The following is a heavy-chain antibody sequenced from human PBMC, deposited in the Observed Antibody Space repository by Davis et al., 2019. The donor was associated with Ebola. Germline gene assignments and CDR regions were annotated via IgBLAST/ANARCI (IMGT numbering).Heavy chain of an antibody. D-gene: IGHD3-3*01. V-gene: IGHV3-23*01. Sequence: GGSLRLSCAASGFTFSSYAMSWVRQAPGKGLEWVSAISGSGGSTYYADSVKGRFTISRDNSKNTLYLQMNSLRAEDTAVYYCAKDTPTYYDFWSGYWDYWGQGTLVTVSS. CDR3: AKDTPTYYDFWSGYWDY. CDR1: GFTFSSYA. J-gene: IGHJ4*02. CDR2: ISGSGGST.